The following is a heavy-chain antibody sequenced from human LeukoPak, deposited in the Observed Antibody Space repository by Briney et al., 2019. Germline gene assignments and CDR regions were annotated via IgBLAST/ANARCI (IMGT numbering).Heavy chain of an antibody. J-gene: IGHJ4*02. V-gene: IGHV1-69*04. Sequence: GASVKVSCKASGGTFSSYAISWVRQAPGQGLEWMGRIIPILGIANYAQKFQGRVTITADKSTSTAYMELSSLRSEDTAVYYCARGSYGGNSEDYWGQGTLVTVSS. CDR3: ARGSYGGNSEDY. D-gene: IGHD4-23*01. CDR1: GGTFSSYA. CDR2: IIPILGIA.